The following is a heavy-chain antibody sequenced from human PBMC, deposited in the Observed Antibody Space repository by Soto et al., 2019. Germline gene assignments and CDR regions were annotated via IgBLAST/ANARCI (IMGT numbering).Heavy chain of an antibody. J-gene: IGHJ3*02. CDR2: IYYSGST. V-gene: IGHV4-59*08. Sequence: NPSETLSLTCTVSDGSISSYYWSWIRQPPGKGLEWIGYIYYSGSTNYNPSLKSRVTISVDTSKNQFPLKLSSVTAADTAVYYCATDSQGDHSGYDLEVTDAFDIWGQGTMVTVSS. CDR1: DGSISSYY. D-gene: IGHD5-12*01. CDR3: ATDSQGDHSGYDLEVTDAFDI.